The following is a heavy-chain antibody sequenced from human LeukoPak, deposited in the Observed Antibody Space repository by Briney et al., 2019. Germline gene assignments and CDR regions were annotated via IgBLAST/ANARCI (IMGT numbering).Heavy chain of an antibody. CDR2: INHSGST. CDR1: GGSFSGYY. D-gene: IGHD3-10*01. Sequence: SETLSLTCTVYGGSFSGYYWSWIRQPPGKGREWIGEINHSGSTNYNPSLKSRVTISVDTSKNQFSLKLSSVTAADTAVYYCARDSGEPPYYFDYWGQGTLVTVSS. CDR3: ARDSGEPPYYFDY. J-gene: IGHJ4*02. V-gene: IGHV4-34*01.